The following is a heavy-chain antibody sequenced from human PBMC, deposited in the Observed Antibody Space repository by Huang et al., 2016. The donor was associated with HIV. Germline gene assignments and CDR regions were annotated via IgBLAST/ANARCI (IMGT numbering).Heavy chain of an antibody. CDR1: GGSVSSGSYY. V-gene: IGHV4-61*01. CDR2: IYYSGST. D-gene: IGHD1-26*01. Sequence: VQLQESGPGLVKPSETLSLTCTVSGGSVSSGSYYWSWIRQPPGKGLEWIGYIYYSGSTNYNPAPKSRVTISVDTSKNQLSLKLSSVTAADTAVYYCARDSGDGRSFDIWGQGTMVTVSS. J-gene: IGHJ3*02. CDR3: ARDSGDGRSFDI.